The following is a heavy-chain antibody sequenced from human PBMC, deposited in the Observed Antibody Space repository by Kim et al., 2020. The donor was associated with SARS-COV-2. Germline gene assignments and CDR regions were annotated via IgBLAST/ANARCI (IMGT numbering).Heavy chain of an antibody. CDR2: INAANGNT. J-gene: IGHJ4*02. V-gene: IGHV1-3*01. CDR1: GYTFTSYA. D-gene: IGHD3-10*01. CDR3: ARRANYYGSGLDY. Sequence: ASVKVSCKASGYTFTSYAMHWVRQAPGQRLEWMGWINAANGNTKYSQKFQGRVTITRDTSASTAYMELSSLRSEDTAVYYCARRANYYGSGLDYWGQGTLVTVSS.